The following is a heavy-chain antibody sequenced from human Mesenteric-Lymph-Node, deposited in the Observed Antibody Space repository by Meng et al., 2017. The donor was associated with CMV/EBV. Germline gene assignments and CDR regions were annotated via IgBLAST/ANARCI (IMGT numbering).Heavy chain of an antibody. CDR1: GGSISSYY. V-gene: IGHV4-59*01. CDR3: ARLLSVAGIRG. Sequence: SETLSLTCTVSGGSISSYYWSWIRQPPGKGLEWIGYIYYSGSTNYNPSLKSRVTISVDTSKNQFSLKLSSVTAADTAVYYCARLLSVAGIRGWGQGTLVTVSS. J-gene: IGHJ4*02. D-gene: IGHD6-19*01. CDR2: IYYSGST.